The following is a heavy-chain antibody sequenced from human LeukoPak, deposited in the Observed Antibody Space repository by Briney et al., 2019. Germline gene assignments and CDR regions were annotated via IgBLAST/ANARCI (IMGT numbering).Heavy chain of an antibody. D-gene: IGHD6-13*01. Sequence: PGGSLRLSCAASGFTFSSYAMHWVRQAPGKGLEYVSAISSNGGSTYYANSVKGRFTISRDNSKNTLYLQMGSLRAEDMAVYYCARHIAVAGFDYWGQGTLVTVSS. CDR1: GFTFSSYA. CDR3: ARHIAVAGFDY. CDR2: ISSNGGST. V-gene: IGHV3-64*01. J-gene: IGHJ4*02.